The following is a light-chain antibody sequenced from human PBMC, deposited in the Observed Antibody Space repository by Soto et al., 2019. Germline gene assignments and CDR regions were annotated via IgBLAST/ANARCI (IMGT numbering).Light chain of an antibody. Sequence: DIQLTQSPSFLSASVGDRVTITCRASQGISSYLAWYQQKPGKAPKLLIYAASTLQSGVPLRFSGSGSGTSFTLTISSLQPVDFATYYCQQLLSYPITFGQGTRLEIK. V-gene: IGKV1-9*01. CDR3: QQLLSYPIT. CDR1: QGISSY. CDR2: AAS. J-gene: IGKJ5*01.